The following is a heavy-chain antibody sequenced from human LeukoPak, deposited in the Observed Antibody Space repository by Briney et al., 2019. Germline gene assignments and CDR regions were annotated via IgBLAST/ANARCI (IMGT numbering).Heavy chain of an antibody. D-gene: IGHD4-17*01. Sequence: SETLSLTCGVSGTSFSSYYWSWIRQTPGKGLEWIGEVNHSGYTNMNPSLKSRVNISVDASKNQFSLRMNTVTAADTAVYFCARMTTGHDYWGQGTLVTVSS. CDR1: GTSFSSYY. CDR2: VNHSGYT. CDR3: ARMTTGHDY. J-gene: IGHJ4*02. V-gene: IGHV4-34*01.